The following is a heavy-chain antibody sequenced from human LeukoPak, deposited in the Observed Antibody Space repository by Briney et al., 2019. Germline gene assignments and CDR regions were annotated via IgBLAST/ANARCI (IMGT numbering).Heavy chain of an antibody. Sequence: SETLSLTCTVSGGSISSYYWSWIRQPPGKGLEWIGYIYYSGSTNYNPSLKSRVTISVDTSKNQFSLKLSSVTAADTAVYYCARSTYCSGGSCSHNWFDPWGQGTLVTVSS. CDR2: IYYSGST. V-gene: IGHV4-59*01. D-gene: IGHD2-15*01. J-gene: IGHJ5*02. CDR3: ARSTYCSGGSCSHNWFDP. CDR1: GGSISSYY.